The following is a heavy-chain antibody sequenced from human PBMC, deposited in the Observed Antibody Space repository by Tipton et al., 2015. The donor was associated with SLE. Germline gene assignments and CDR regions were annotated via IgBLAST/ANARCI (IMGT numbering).Heavy chain of an antibody. CDR1: GAAITTRIYY. Sequence: TLSLTCSVSGAAITTRIYYWAWLRQPPGKGFDWIETVYYPGGSSYNPPLAGRVTISFHTSTNQFSLNLTSVTAADSAVYYCATMSGYHGSYYGMDVWGQGTTVTVSS. CDR2: VYYPGGS. J-gene: IGHJ6*02. CDR3: ATMSGYHGSYYGMDV. V-gene: IGHV4-39*07. D-gene: IGHD3-3*01.